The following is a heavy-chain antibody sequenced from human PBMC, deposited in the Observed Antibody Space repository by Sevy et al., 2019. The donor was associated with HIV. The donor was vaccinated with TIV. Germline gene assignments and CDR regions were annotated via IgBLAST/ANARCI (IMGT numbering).Heavy chain of an antibody. CDR3: AHSKPYYYDSSGYYYYFDY. V-gene: IGHV2-5*01. CDR1: GFSLSTSGVG. J-gene: IGHJ4*02. Sequence: SGPTLVKPTQTLTLTCTFSGFSLSTSGVGVGWIRQPPGKALEWLALIYWNDDKRYSPSLKSRLPITKDTSKNQVVLTMTYMDPVDTATYYCAHSKPYYYDSSGYYYYFDYWGQGTLVTVSS. D-gene: IGHD3-22*01. CDR2: IYWNDDK.